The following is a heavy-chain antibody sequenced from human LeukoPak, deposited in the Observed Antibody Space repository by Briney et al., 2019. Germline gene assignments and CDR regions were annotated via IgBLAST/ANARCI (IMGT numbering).Heavy chain of an antibody. J-gene: IGHJ6*03. D-gene: IGHD3-9*01. CDR1: GFTFGDYA. Sequence: PGGSLRLSCTGSGFTFGDYAMSWVRQAPGKGLEWVAKIKHDGNEKYYVDSVKGRFTISRDNAKNSLYLQMNSLRVEDTAVYYCARDPLTLYNYYMDVWGKGTTVTVSS. CDR2: IKHDGNEK. CDR3: ARDPLTLYNYYMDV. V-gene: IGHV3-7*01.